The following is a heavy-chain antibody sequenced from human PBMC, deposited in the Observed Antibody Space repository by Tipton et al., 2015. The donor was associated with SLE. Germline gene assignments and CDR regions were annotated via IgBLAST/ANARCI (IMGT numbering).Heavy chain of an antibody. Sequence: TLSLTCTVSGGSISSYYWSWIRQPPGKGLEWIGYIYYSGSTNYNPSLKSRVTISVDTSKNQFSLKLSSVTAADTAVYYCARGAAAAGKGYYYYYMGVWGKGTTVTVSS. J-gene: IGHJ6*03. V-gene: IGHV4-59*01. D-gene: IGHD6-13*01. CDR1: GGSISSYY. CDR2: IYYSGST. CDR3: ARGAAAAGKGYYYYYMGV.